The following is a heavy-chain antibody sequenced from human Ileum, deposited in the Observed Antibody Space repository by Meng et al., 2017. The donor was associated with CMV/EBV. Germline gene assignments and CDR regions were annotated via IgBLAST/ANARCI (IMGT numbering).Heavy chain of an antibody. V-gene: IGHV1-46*01. CDR3: ARTGDAGYFDL. J-gene: IGHJ2*01. D-gene: IGHD7-27*01. CDR1: GYTFISYY. CDR2: INPNGGST. Sequence: QVQLVQSGAEVKNPGASVKVSCKASGYTFISYYMHWVRQAPGLGLEWMGLINPNGGSTGYAQKFQGRVTMTRDTSTGTVYMELSSLRSEDTAVYYCARTGDAGYFDLWGRGTLVTVSS.